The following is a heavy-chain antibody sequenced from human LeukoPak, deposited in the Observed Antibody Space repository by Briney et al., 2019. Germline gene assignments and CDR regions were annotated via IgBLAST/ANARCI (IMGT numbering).Heavy chain of an antibody. CDR3: ACIGYSYGYVDY. J-gene: IGHJ4*02. CDR1: GFTFSSYS. V-gene: IGHV3-21*01. D-gene: IGHD5-18*01. Sequence: GGSLRLSCAVSGFTFSSYSMNWVRQAPGKGLEWASSISSSSSYIYYADSVKGRFTISRDNAKNSLYLQMNSLRAEDTAVYYCACIGYSYGYVDYWGQGTLVTVSS. CDR2: ISSSSSYI.